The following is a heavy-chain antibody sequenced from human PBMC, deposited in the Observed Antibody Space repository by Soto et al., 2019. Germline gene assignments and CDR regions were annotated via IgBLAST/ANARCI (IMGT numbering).Heavy chain of an antibody. J-gene: IGHJ6*02. V-gene: IGHV3-11*01. CDR3: ARVSWREKYVMDV. Sequence: QVQLVESGGGLVKPGGSLRLSCAASGFTFSDSYMSWIRQAPGKGLEWISYITFSGNTVYYADSLKGRFTISRDNAKNSLYLQMTRLRAEDTAVCYCARVSWREKYVMDVWGQGTTVTVSS. CDR2: ITFSGNTV. CDR1: GFTFSDSY.